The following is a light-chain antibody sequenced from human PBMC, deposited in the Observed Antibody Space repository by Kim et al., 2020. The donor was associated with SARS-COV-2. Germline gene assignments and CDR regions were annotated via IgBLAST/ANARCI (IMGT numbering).Light chain of an antibody. V-gene: IGKV3-20*01. Sequence: EIVLTQSPGTLSLSPGERATLSCRASQSVSSNYLAWYHQKPGQAPRLLNYGASSRATGIPDRFSGSGAGVGFTLTISRLAPEYFAVYYCQQYDSSPLTFGGGTKVDIK. CDR3: QQYDSSPLT. J-gene: IGKJ4*01. CDR1: QSVSSNY. CDR2: GAS.